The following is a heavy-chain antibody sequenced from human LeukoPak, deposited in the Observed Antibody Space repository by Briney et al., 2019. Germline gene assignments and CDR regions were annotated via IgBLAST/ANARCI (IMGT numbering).Heavy chain of an antibody. Sequence: PSETLSLTCVVSRGSFSGYHWNCIRQPPGKGLEWIGEINHNGITSYNPSLKSRITISVDTSKNQFSLKLSSVTAADTAVYYCARGYDNSGIPSDDWGQGTLVTVSS. CDR3: ARGYDNSGIPSDD. D-gene: IGHD3-22*01. J-gene: IGHJ4*02. CDR2: INHNGIT. V-gene: IGHV4-34*01. CDR1: RGSFSGYH.